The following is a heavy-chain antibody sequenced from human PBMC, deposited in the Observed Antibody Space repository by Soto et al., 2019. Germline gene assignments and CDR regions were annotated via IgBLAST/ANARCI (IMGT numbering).Heavy chain of an antibody. CDR1: GFTFSDYY. CDR2: ISSSSSYT. D-gene: IGHD6-19*01. J-gene: IGHJ2*01. V-gene: IGHV3-11*05. CDR3: AGNQEGPYSSVTL. Sequence: QVQLVESGGGLVKPGGSLRLSCAASGFTFSDYYMSWIRQAPGKGLEWVSYISSSSSYTNYADSVKGRFTISRDNAKNSLYLQMNSLRAEDTAVYYCAGNQEGPYSSVTLWGRGTLVTVSS.